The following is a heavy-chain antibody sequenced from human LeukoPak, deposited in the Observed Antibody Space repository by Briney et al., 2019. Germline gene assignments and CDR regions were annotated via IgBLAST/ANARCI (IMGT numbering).Heavy chain of an antibody. Sequence: GASVKVSCKASGYTFSSDDINWVRQASGQGLEWMGWMNPNSGNTGFAHKFQGRVTMTRNTSIGTAYMELSSLRSEDTAVYYCARANAYYDFWSGYYSHNWFDPWGQGTLVTVSS. CDR1: GYTFSSDD. V-gene: IGHV1-8*01. CDR2: MNPNSGNT. CDR3: ARANAYYDFWSGYYSHNWFDP. J-gene: IGHJ5*02. D-gene: IGHD3-3*01.